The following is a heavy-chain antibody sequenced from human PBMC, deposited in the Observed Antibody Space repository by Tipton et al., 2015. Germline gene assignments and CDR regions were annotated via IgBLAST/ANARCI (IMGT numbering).Heavy chain of an antibody. D-gene: IGHD5-24*01. CDR2: ITGSGARS. V-gene: IGHV3-23*01. Sequence: SLRLSCAASGFTFNSYDMGWVRQAPGKGLEWVSSITGSGARSYYADSVKGRFTISRDNAKNTLYLQMSSLRDEDTAVYYCARDLEHGMDVWGQGTTVTVSS. CDR1: GFTFNSYD. CDR3: ARDLEHGMDV. J-gene: IGHJ6*02.